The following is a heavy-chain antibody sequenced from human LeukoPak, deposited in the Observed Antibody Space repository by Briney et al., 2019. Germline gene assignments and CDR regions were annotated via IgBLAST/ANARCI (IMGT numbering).Heavy chain of an antibody. CDR3: ARDHHDFWSGYKTSHYFDY. CDR1: GGTFSSYA. CDR2: IIPIFGTA. Sequence: GSSVKVSCKASGGTFSSYAISWVRQAPGQGLEWMGRIIPIFGTANYAQKFQGRVTITTDESTSTAYMELSSLRSEETAVYYCARDHHDFWSGYKTSHYFDYWGQGTLVTVSS. V-gene: IGHV1-69*05. J-gene: IGHJ4*02. D-gene: IGHD3-3*01.